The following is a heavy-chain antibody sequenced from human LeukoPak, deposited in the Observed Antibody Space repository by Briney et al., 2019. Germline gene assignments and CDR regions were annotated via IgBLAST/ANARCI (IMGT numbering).Heavy chain of an antibody. CDR1: GFTFSNAW. J-gene: IGHJ4*02. Sequence: TGGSLRLSCAASGFTFSNAWMSWVRQAPGKGLEWVGRIKSKTDGGTTDYAAPVKGRFTISRDDSRNTLYLHMNSLKTKDTAVYYCTTESSWYKYFDYWGQGTLVTVSS. V-gene: IGHV3-15*01. CDR3: TTESSWYKYFDY. CDR2: IKSKTDGGTT. D-gene: IGHD6-13*01.